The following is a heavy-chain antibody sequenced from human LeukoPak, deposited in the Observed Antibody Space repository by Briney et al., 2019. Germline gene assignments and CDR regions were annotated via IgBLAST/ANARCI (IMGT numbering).Heavy chain of an antibody. CDR3: ARSGSYFAFDY. J-gene: IGHJ4*02. D-gene: IGHD1-26*01. V-gene: IGHV3-53*01. CDR2: IYSGGST. CDR1: GFTVSSNY. Sequence: AGGSLRLSCAASGFTVSSNYMSWVRQAPGKGLEWVSVIYSGGSTYYADSVKRRFTISRDNSKNTLYLQMNSLRAEDTAVYYCARSGSYFAFDYWGQGTLVTVSS.